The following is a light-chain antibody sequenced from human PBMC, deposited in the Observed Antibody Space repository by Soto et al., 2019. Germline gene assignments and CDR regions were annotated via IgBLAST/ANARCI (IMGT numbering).Light chain of an antibody. CDR3: QQYGSSPT. J-gene: IGKJ4*01. V-gene: IGKV3-20*01. Sequence: EIVLTQSPGTLSLSPGERATISCRASQSVSNNYLAWYQQKPGQAPRLLIYGASNRATGIPDRFTGGGAGTGFTLTISRLEPEDSAVYYCQQYGSSPTFGGGTKVDIK. CDR2: GAS. CDR1: QSVSNNY.